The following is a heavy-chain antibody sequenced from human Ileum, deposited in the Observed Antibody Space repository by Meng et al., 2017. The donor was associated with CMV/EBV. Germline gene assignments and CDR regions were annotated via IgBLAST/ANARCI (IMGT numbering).Heavy chain of an antibody. D-gene: IGHD1-26*01. CDR1: AFTFSAHW. J-gene: IGHJ4*02. Sequence: GGSLRLSCAASAFTFSAHWMHWVRQAPGKGLVWVSRIKSDGSVTNYADSVKGRFTVSRDNAKNTLYLQMKSLRDEDTAVYYCARGPGGSNYISGDYWGQGILVTVSS. V-gene: IGHV3-74*01. CDR3: ARGPGGSNYISGDY. CDR2: IKSDGSVT.